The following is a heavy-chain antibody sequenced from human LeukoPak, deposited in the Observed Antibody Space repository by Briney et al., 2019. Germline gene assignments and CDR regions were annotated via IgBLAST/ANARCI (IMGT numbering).Heavy chain of an antibody. CDR1: GFTFSSYA. CDR3: ARDSRYIVVVPAAIPPNYYFDY. D-gene: IGHD2-2*01. V-gene: IGHV3-30-3*01. CDR2: ISYDGSDK. Sequence: GGSLRLSCAASGFTFSSYAMHWVRQAPGKGLEWVAVISYDGSDKYYAESVKGGSTFSRDNSKKMLYLQMDSLRPEDTGVYYCARDSRYIVVVPAAIPPNYYFDYWGQGTLVTVSS. J-gene: IGHJ4*02.